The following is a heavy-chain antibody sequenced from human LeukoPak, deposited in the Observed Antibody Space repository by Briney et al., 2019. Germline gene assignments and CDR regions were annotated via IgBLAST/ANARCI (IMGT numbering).Heavy chain of an antibody. D-gene: IGHD2-2*01. V-gene: IGHV1-69*05. CDR2: IIPIFGTA. CDR1: GGTFSSYA. Sequence: SVKVSCKASGGTFSSYAISWVRQAPGQGLEWMGGIIPIFGTANYAQKFQGRVTITTDESTSTAYMEVSSLRSEDTAVYCCARSGCSSTSCRTLDAFDIWGQGTMVTVSS. J-gene: IGHJ3*02. CDR3: ARSGCSSTSCRTLDAFDI.